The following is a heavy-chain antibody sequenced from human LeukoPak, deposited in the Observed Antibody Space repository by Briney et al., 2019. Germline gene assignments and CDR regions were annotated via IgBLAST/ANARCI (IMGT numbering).Heavy chain of an antibody. Sequence: PSETLSHTCAVYGGSFSGYYWSWIRQPPGKGLEWIGEINHSGSTNYNPSLKSRVTISVDTSKNQFSLKLSSVTAADTAAYYCARVYGGKGLDYWGQGTLVTVSS. CDR3: ARVYGGKGLDY. V-gene: IGHV4-34*01. D-gene: IGHD4-23*01. J-gene: IGHJ4*02. CDR2: INHSGST. CDR1: GGSFSGYY.